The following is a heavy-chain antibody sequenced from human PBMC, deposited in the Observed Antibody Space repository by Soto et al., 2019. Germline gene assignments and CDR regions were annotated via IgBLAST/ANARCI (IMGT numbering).Heavy chain of an antibody. CDR3: AHAGDYDLLTFDH. J-gene: IGHJ4*02. CDR2: IYWDDDK. Sequence: QITLKESGPTLVRPAQTLTLTCAFSGFSLTTYDMGVAWIRQPPGKALEWLALIYWDDDKRYSPSLKDRLAISKDTSRNQVVLTITNMDPGDTATYFCAHAGDYDLLTFDHCGPGTLVTVSS. V-gene: IGHV2-5*02. CDR1: GFSLTTYDMG. D-gene: IGHD4-17*01.